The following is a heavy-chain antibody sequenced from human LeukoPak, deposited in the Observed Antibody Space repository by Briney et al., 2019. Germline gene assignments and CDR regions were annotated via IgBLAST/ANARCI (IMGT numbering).Heavy chain of an antibody. D-gene: IGHD3-10*01. CDR1: GFTFSSYE. CDR3: VKDRVDGSGSQFDS. J-gene: IGHJ4*02. Sequence: GGSLRLSCAASGFTFSSYEMNWVRQAPGKGLEWVSYISSSGSTIYYADSVKGRFTISRDNAKNSLYLQMNSLRADDTAVYYCVKDRVDGSGSQFDSWGQGSLVIVSS. CDR2: ISSSGSTI. V-gene: IGHV3-48*03.